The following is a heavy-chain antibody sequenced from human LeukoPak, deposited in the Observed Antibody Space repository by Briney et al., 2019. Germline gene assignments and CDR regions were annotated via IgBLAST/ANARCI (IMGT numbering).Heavy chain of an antibody. Sequence: GESLKISCKGSGYTFTNYWIAWVRQMSGKGLEWMGTIYPGDPDTRYSSSFQGQVTISADKSISTAYLQWSSLKASDTAMYYCARRFGRTTDYWGQGTLVTVSS. V-gene: IGHV5-51*01. CDR1: GYTFTNYW. J-gene: IGHJ4*02. CDR3: ARRFGRTTDY. CDR2: IYPGDPDT. D-gene: IGHD1-1*01.